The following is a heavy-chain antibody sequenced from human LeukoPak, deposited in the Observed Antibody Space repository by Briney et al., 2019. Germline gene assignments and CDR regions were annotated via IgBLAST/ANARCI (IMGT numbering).Heavy chain of an antibody. D-gene: IGHD6-13*01. Sequence: KPGGSLRLSCAASGFTFSSYSMNWVRQAPGKGLEWVSSISSSSSYIYYADSVKGRFTISRDNAKNSLYLQMNSLRAEDTAVYYCARGRGIAAAGTGFDYWGQGTLVTVSS. V-gene: IGHV3-21*01. CDR3: ARGRGIAAAGTGFDY. J-gene: IGHJ4*02. CDR1: GFTFSSYS. CDR2: ISSSSSYI.